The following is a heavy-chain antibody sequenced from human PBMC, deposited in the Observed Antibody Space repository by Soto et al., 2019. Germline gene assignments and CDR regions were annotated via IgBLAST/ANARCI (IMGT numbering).Heavy chain of an antibody. D-gene: IGHD1-26*01. Sequence: ASVKVSCKASGGTFSSYAISWVRQAPGQGLEWMGGIIPIFGTANYAQKFQGRVTITVDESTSTAYMELSSLRSEDTAVYYCARDSGSYFPADYWGQGTLVTVSS. CDR1: GGTFSSYA. CDR2: IIPIFGTA. V-gene: IGHV1-69*13. CDR3: ARDSGSYFPADY. J-gene: IGHJ4*02.